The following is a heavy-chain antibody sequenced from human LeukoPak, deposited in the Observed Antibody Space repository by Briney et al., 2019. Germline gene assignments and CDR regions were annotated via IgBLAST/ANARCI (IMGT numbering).Heavy chain of an antibody. V-gene: IGHV3-21*01. CDR1: GFTFSSYN. Sequence: GGSLRLSCAASGFTFSSYNMNWVRQAPGKGLEWVSSISSSSYIYYADSVKGRFTISRDNAKNSLYLQMNSLRAEDTAVYYCARVHYYDSSGYYAWGQGTLGTVSS. D-gene: IGHD3-22*01. CDR3: ARVHYYDSSGYYA. CDR2: ISSSSYI. J-gene: IGHJ5*02.